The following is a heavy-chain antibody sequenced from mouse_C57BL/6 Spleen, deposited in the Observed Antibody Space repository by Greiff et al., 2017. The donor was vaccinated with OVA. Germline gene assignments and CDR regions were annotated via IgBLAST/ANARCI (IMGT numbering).Heavy chain of an antibody. V-gene: IGHV3-6*01. Sequence: DVKLQESGPGLVKPSQSLSLTCSVTGYSITSGYYWNWIRQFPGNKLEWMGYISYDGSTNYNPSLKNRISITLDTSKNQFFLKLNSVTTEDTATDYCARVNGGYDSAWFAYWGQGTLVTVSA. CDR3: ARVNGGYDSAWFAY. CDR1: GYSITSGYY. D-gene: IGHD2-2*01. CDR2: ISYDGST. J-gene: IGHJ3*01.